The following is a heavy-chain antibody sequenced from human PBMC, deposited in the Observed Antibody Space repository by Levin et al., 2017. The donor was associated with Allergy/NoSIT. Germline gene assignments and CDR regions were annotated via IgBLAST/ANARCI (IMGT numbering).Heavy chain of an antibody. V-gene: IGHV1-69*04. Sequence: SVKVSCKASGGTFSSYAISWVRQAPGQGLEWMGRIIPILGIANYAQKFQGRVTITADKSTSTAYMELSSLRSEDTAVYYCARVYYDILTGFQKVYYYYYMDVWGKGTTVTVSS. CDR1: GGTFSSYA. CDR3: ARVYYDILTGFQKVYYYYYMDV. CDR2: IIPILGIA. J-gene: IGHJ6*03. D-gene: IGHD3-9*01.